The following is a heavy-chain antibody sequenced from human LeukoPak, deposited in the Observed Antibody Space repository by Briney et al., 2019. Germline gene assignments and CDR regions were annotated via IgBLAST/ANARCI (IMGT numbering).Heavy chain of an antibody. J-gene: IGHJ5*02. CDR1: GGSISSGGYS. Sequence: PSQTLSLTCAVSGGSISSGGYSWSWIRQPPGKGLEWIGYIYHSGSTYYNPSLKSRVTISVDRSKNQFSLKLSSVTAADTAVYYCARDGFWSGYYLGWFDPWGQGTLVTVSS. V-gene: IGHV4-30-2*01. D-gene: IGHD3-3*01. CDR3: ARDGFWSGYYLGWFDP. CDR2: IYHSGST.